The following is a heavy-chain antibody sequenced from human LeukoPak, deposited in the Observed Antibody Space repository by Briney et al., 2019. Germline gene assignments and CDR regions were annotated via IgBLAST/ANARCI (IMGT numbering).Heavy chain of an antibody. CDR2: IYCTGRT. Sequence: SETLSLTCTVSGGSIGSYHWSWIRQTPGKGLEWIGSIYCTGRTNYSPSLKSRVTRSVDTSKKQFSLNLTSVTAADTAVYYCARYPRLQYDAFDIWGRGRRVSVSS. J-gene: IGHJ3*02. V-gene: IGHV4-59*08. CDR1: GGSIGSYH. CDR3: ARYPRLQYDAFDI. D-gene: IGHD3-16*02.